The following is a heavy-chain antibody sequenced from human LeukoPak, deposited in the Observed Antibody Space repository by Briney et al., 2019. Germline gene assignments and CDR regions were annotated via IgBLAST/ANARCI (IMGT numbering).Heavy chain of an antibody. CDR3: ARDASPIYYDSGDIYYFDY. D-gene: IGHD3-22*01. V-gene: IGHV3-21*01. Sequence: GGSLRLSCAASGFTVSSNYMTWVRQAPGKGLEWVSSISTSSSYISYADSVKGRFTISRDNAKKSLYLQMNSLRAEDTAVYYCARDASPIYYDSGDIYYFDYWGRGTLVTVSS. CDR2: ISTSSSYI. CDR1: GFTVSSNY. J-gene: IGHJ4*02.